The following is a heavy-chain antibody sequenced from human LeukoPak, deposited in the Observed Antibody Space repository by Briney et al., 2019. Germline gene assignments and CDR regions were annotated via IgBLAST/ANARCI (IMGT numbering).Heavy chain of an antibody. D-gene: IGHD3-22*01. Sequence: SVKVSCKASGGTFSSYAISWVRQAPGQGLEWMGRIIPILGIANYAQKFQGRVTITADKSTSTAYMELSSLRSEDTAVYYCARAFPKKSYYYDSTAYDAFDIWGQGTMVTVSS. CDR3: ARAFPKKSYYYDSTAYDAFDI. J-gene: IGHJ3*02. CDR1: GGTFSSYA. CDR2: IIPILGIA. V-gene: IGHV1-69*04.